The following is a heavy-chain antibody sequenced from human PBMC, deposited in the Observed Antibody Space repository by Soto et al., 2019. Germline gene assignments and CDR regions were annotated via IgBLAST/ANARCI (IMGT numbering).Heavy chain of an antibody. J-gene: IGHJ4*02. CDR1: GFTFSSYA. Sequence: QPGGSLRLSCAASGFTFSSYAMNWVRQAPGKGLEWVSVISGSGASTYYADSVKGRFTISRDNSKNTLHLQMNSLRAEDTAVYYCAKEYDSSGYYYAANFDYWGQGTLVTVSS. CDR3: AKEYDSSGYYYAANFDY. CDR2: ISGSGAST. V-gene: IGHV3-23*01. D-gene: IGHD3-22*01.